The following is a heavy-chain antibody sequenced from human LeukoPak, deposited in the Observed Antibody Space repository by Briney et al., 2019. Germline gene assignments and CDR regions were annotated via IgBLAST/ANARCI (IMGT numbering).Heavy chain of an antibody. J-gene: IGHJ3*02. Sequence: GGSLRLSCEASGFTFTNYAMAWVRQGPGKGLEWVSGITGSGGKTYYADSMRGRFTISRDNPKNTLYIQMNRLRAEETAVDYCARDPRGSLFDAFDIWGQGTMVTVSS. V-gene: IGHV3-23*01. CDR1: GFTFTNYA. CDR2: ITGSGGKT. D-gene: IGHD3-10*01. CDR3: ARDPRGSLFDAFDI.